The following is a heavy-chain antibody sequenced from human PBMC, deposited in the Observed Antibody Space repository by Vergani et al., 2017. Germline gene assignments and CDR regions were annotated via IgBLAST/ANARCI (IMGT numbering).Heavy chain of an antibody. D-gene: IGHD6-6*01. CDR2: INPNSGGT. CDR1: GYTFTGYY. J-gene: IGHJ3*02. CDR3: ARPRGPSIAAPPPEFDI. Sequence: QVQLVQSGAEVKKPGASVKVSCKASGYTFTGYYMHWVRQAPGQGLEWMGWINPNSGGTNYAQKFQGRVTMTRDTSISTAYMGLSRLRSDDTAVYYCARPRGPSIAAPPPEFDIWGQGTMVTVSS. V-gene: IGHV1-2*02.